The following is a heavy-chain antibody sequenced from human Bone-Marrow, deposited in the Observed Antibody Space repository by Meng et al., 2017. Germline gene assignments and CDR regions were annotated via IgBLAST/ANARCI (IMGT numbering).Heavy chain of an antibody. J-gene: IGHJ6*02. Sequence: SGPTLAKPTQTLTLTCTFSGFPLSTSGMRVSWIRQPPGKALEWLARIDWDDDKFYSTSLKTRLTISKDTSKNQVVLTMTNMDPVATATYYCARNLFEGTVDYGMDVWGQGTTVTVSS. CDR3: ARNLFEGTVDYGMDV. D-gene: IGHD3-3*01. CDR2: IDWDDDK. V-gene: IGHV2-70*04. CDR1: GFPLSTSGMR.